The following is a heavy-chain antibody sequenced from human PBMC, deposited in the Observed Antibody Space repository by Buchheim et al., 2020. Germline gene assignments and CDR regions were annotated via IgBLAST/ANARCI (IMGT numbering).Heavy chain of an antibody. CDR1: GFTFSSYA. V-gene: IGHV3-23*01. D-gene: IGHD3-3*01. J-gene: IGHJ4*02. Sequence: EVQLLESGGGLVQPGGSLRLSCAASGFTFSSYAMSWVRQAPGKGLEWVSAISGSGGSTYYADSVKGRFTISRDNSKNTMYLQMNSLRAEDTAVYYCANMPDFWSGYYSPLAAYWGQGTL. CDR2: ISGSGGST. CDR3: ANMPDFWSGYYSPLAAY.